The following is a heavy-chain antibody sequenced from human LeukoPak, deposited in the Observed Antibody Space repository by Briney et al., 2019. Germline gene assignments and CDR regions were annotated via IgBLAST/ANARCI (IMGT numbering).Heavy chain of an antibody. D-gene: IGHD6-13*01. CDR3: ARPDSAADDAFDI. J-gene: IGHJ3*02. CDR1: GYSISSGYY. V-gene: IGHV4-38-2*02. Sequence: PSETLSLTCTVSGYSISSGYYWGWIRQPPGRGLEWVGSIYHSGSTNYNPSLKSRVTISVDTSKNQFSLKLSSVTAADTAVYYCARPDSAADDAFDIWGQGTMVTVSS. CDR2: IYHSGST.